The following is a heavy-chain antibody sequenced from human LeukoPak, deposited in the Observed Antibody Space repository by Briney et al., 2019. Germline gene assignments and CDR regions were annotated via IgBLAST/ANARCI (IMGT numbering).Heavy chain of an antibody. V-gene: IGHV3-21*01. CDR1: GFTFSSYS. D-gene: IGHD4-17*01. Sequence: GGSLRLSCAASGFTFSSYSMNWVRQAPGKGLEWASSISSSSSYIYYADSVKGRFTISRDNAKNSLYLQMNSLRAEDTAVYYCARVANSPTTEEDYWGQGTLVTVSS. J-gene: IGHJ4*02. CDR3: ARVANSPTTEEDY. CDR2: ISSSSSYI.